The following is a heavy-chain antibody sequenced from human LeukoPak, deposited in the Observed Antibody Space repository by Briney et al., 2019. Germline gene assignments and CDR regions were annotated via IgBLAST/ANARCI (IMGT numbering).Heavy chain of an antibody. D-gene: IGHD1-14*01. CDR3: AREGLAEGY. CDR1: GFIFSSYG. CDR2: IVYDGSAK. Sequence: GSLRLSCATSGFIFSSYGMHWVRQAPGKGLEWVTFIVYDGSAKYYADSVKGRFTISRDNSKNTVSLQMTRLRSEDTAVYYCAREGLAEGYWGQRVLVTVSS. V-gene: IGHV3-30*02. J-gene: IGHJ4*02.